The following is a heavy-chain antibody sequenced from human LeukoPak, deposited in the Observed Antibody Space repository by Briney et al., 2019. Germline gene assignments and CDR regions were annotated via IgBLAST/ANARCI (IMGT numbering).Heavy chain of an antibody. V-gene: IGHV4-59*01. D-gene: IGHD3-22*01. J-gene: IGHJ5*02. CDR1: GGSISSYY. CDR3: AKYYYDSSGYYWFDP. Sequence: SETLSLTCTVSGGSISSYYWSWFRQPPGKGLEWIGYINYSGSTNQNPSLKSRVTMSADTSKNQFSLKLSSVTAADTAVYYCAKYYYDSSGYYWFDPWGQGTLVTVSS. CDR2: INYSGST.